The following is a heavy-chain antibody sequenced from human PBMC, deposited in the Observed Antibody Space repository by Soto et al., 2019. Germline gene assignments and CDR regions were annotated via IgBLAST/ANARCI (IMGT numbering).Heavy chain of an antibody. CDR3: AREYRYDSSGYYSYYYYYYGMDV. J-gene: IGHJ6*02. D-gene: IGHD3-22*01. CDR1: GFTFSSYW. Sequence: PGGSLRLSCAASGFTFSSYWMSWVRQAPGKGLKWVANIKQDGSEKYYVDSVKGRFTISRDNAKNSLYLQMNSLRAEDTAVYYCAREYRYDSSGYYSYYYYYYGMDVWGQGTTVTVSS. V-gene: IGHV3-7*03. CDR2: IKQDGSEK.